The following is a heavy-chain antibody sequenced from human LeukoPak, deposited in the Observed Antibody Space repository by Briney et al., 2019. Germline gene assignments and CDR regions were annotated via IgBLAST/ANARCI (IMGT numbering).Heavy chain of an antibody. D-gene: IGHD5-24*01. Sequence: SETLSLTCAVSGYSISSGYYWGWIRQPPGKGLEWIGSIYHSGSTYYNPSLKSRVTISVDTSKNQFSLKLSSVTAADTAVYYCARSPERWLQLLIDCWGQGTLVTVS. J-gene: IGHJ4*02. CDR3: ARSPERWLQLLIDC. V-gene: IGHV4-38-2*01. CDR2: IYHSGST. CDR1: GYSISSGYY.